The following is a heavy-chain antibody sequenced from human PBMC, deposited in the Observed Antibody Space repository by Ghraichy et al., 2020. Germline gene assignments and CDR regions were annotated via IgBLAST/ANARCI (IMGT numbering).Heavy chain of an antibody. CDR2: ISYDGSNK. V-gene: IGHV3-30*18. CDR3: AKDLRKGHNDYGMDV. J-gene: IGHJ6*02. CDR1: GFTFSSYG. Sequence: GGSLRLSCAASGFTFSSYGLHWVRQAPGKGLEWVAVISYDGSNKYYADSVKGRFTISRDKSKNTLYLQMNSLRAEDTAVYHCAKDLRKGHNDYGMDVWGQGTTFTDSS. D-gene: IGHD5/OR15-5a*01.